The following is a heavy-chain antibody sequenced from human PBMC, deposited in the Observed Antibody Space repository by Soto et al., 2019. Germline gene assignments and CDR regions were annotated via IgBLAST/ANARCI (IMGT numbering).Heavy chain of an antibody. Sequence: QVQLVQSGAEVKKPGSSVKVSCRASGGTFSNYAISWVRQAPGQGLACMGGIVPIFGTANYAQKFQGRITITADESTSTAYMELSSLRSDDTAVYYCASATGKRDYWGQGTLVTASS. CDR3: ASATGKRDY. D-gene: IGHD6-13*01. CDR1: GGTFSNYA. CDR2: IVPIFGTA. J-gene: IGHJ4*02. V-gene: IGHV1-69*01.